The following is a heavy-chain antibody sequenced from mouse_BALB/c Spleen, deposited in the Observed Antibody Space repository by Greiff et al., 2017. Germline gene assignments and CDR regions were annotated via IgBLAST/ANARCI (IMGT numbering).Heavy chain of an antibody. Sequence: EVQLVESGGGLVKPGGSLKLSCAASGFTFSSYAMSWVRQTPEKRLEWVASISSGGSTYYPDSVKGRFTISRDNARNILYLQMSSLRSEDTAMYYCARDYGSSSWFAYWGQGTLVTVSA. CDR2: ISSGGST. V-gene: IGHV5-6-5*01. CDR3: ARDYGSSSWFAY. J-gene: IGHJ3*01. D-gene: IGHD1-1*01. CDR1: GFTFSSYA.